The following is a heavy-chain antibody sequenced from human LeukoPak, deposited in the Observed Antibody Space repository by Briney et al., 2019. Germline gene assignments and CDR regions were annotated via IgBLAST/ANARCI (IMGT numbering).Heavy chain of an antibody. J-gene: IGHJ4*02. CDR3: ARGAEVGAISYFDY. CDR2: ISSNGGST. D-gene: IGHD1-26*01. Sequence: GGSLRLSCAASGFTFSSYAMHWVRQAPGKGLEYVSAISSNGGSTYYANSVKGRFTISRDNSKNTLYLQMGSLRAEDMAVYYCARGAEVGAISYFDYWGQGTLVTVSS. CDR1: GFTFSSYA. V-gene: IGHV3-64*01.